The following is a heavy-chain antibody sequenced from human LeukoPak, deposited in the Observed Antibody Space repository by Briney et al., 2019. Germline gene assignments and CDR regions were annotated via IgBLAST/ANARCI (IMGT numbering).Heavy chain of an antibody. CDR2: IIPIFGTA. V-gene: IGHV1-69*13. J-gene: IGHJ3*02. CDR1: GGTFSSYA. D-gene: IGHD1-26*01. Sequence: SVKVSCKASGGTFSSYAISWVRQAPGQGLEWMGGIIPIFGTANYAQKFQGRVTITADESTSTAYMELSSLRSEDTAVYYCAREGSNPGDAFDIWGQGTMVTVSS. CDR3: AREGSNPGDAFDI.